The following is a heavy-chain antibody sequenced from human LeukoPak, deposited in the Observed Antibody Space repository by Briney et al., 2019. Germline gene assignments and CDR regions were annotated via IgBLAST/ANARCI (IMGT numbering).Heavy chain of an antibody. V-gene: IGHV1-18*01. J-gene: IGHJ6*02. CDR2: ISAYNGNT. Sequence: ASVKVSCKASGYTFTSYGISWVRQAPGQGLEWMGWISAYNGNTNYAQKPQGRVTMTTDTSTSTAYMELRSLRSDDTAVYYCARGTQLVRISPSPGYYYGMDVWGQGTTVTVSS. CDR3: ARGTQLVRISPSPGYYYGMDV. D-gene: IGHD6-13*01. CDR1: GYTFTSYG.